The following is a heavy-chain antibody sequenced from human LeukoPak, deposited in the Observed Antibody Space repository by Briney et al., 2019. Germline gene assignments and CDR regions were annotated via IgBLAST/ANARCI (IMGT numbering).Heavy chain of an antibody. CDR2: INWSVGST. CDR3: ARGYRSGWYEVDY. D-gene: IGHD6-19*01. J-gene: IGHJ4*02. Sequence: GGSLRLSCAASGFTFNDYGMSWVRQAPGRGVGWVSGINWSVGSTGYADSLKGRFTLSRDNAKNSLYLQMNSLRAEDTALYYCARGYRSGWYEVDYWGQGTLVTVSS. CDR1: GFTFNDYG. V-gene: IGHV3-20*04.